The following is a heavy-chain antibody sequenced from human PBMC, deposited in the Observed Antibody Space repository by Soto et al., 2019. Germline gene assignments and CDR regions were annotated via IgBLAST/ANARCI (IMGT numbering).Heavy chain of an antibody. CDR2: IYYSGST. D-gene: IGHD2-15*01. V-gene: IGHV4-31*03. Sequence: QVQLQESGPGLVKPSQTLSLTCTVSGGSISSGGYYWSWIRQHPGKGLEWIGYIYYSGSTYYNPSLKSRVTISVDTSKNQFSLXXXXXXXXXXXXXXXXXXXXXXXXXGTPKGPDVWGKGTTVTVSS. CDR3: XXXXXXXXXXXGTPKGPDV. CDR1: GGSISSGGYY. J-gene: IGHJ6*04.